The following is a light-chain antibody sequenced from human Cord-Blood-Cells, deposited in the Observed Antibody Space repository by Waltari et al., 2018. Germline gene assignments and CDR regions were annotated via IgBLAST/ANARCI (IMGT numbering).Light chain of an antibody. CDR1: SGSIASNY. J-gene: IGLJ3*02. Sequence: NFMLTQPHSVSESPGKTVTISCTRRSGSIASNYVQWYHQRPGGAPTTVVVVDNQRPSGVPDRFSGSIDSSSNSASLSISGLRAEEEADYYGQSYDSSNQVFGGGTKLTVL. V-gene: IGLV6-57*03. CDR2: VDN. CDR3: QSYDSSNQV.